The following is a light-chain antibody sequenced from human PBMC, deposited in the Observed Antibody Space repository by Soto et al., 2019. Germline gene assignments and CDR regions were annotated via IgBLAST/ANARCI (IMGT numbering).Light chain of an antibody. V-gene: IGLV2-14*03. J-gene: IGLJ2*01. Sequence: QSALTQPASVSGSPGQSITISCTGSTSDIGGYNYVSWYQQHPGKAPKLLIYDVSYQPSGISDRFSGSKSGNTASLTISGLQPEDEADYYCSSYGASSTLFGGGTQLTVL. CDR2: DVS. CDR3: SSYGASSTL. CDR1: TSDIGGYNY.